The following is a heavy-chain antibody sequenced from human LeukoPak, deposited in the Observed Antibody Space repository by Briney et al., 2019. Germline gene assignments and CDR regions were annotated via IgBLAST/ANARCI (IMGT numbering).Heavy chain of an antibody. CDR3: ARESTPYYFDY. J-gene: IGHJ4*02. V-gene: IGHV1-2*06. Sequence: GASVKVSCKASGYTFTGYYMHWVRQAPGQGLEWMGRINPNSGGTNYAQKFQGRVTMTRDTSISTAYMELSRLRSDDTAVYYWARESTPYYFDYWGQGTLVTVSS. CDR1: GYTFTGYY. CDR2: INPNSGGT.